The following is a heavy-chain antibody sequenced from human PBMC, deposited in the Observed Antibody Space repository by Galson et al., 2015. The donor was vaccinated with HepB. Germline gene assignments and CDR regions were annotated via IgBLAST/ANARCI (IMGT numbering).Heavy chain of an antibody. D-gene: IGHD2/OR15-2a*01. Sequence: CAISGDSVSSNSAAWNWIRQSPSRGLEWLGRTFYRSMWKNDYAIFVSGRITINPDTSENQFSLQLNSVTPEDTAVYYCTRDLSMRFDYWGQGTMVTVSS. CDR3: TRDLSMRFDY. CDR1: GDSVSSNSAA. V-gene: IGHV6-1*01. J-gene: IGHJ4*02. CDR2: TFYRSMWKN.